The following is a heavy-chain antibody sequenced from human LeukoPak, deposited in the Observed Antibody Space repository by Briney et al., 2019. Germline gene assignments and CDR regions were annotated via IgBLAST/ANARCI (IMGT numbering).Heavy chain of an antibody. D-gene: IGHD6-13*01. Sequence: ESGPTLVNPTQTLTLTCTFSGFSLSTSGVGVGWIRQPPGKALEWLALIYWNDDKRYSPSLKSRLTITKDTSKNQVVLTMTNMDPVDTATYYCARSGKVPSIAAKRQYYFDYWGQGTLVTVSS. V-gene: IGHV2-5*01. CDR1: GFSLSTSGVG. CDR2: IYWNDDK. J-gene: IGHJ4*02. CDR3: ARSGKVPSIAAKRQYYFDY.